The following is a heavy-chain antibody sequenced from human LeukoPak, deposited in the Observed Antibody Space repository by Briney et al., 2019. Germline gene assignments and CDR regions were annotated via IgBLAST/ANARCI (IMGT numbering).Heavy chain of an antibody. J-gene: IGHJ4*02. Sequence: GGSLRLSCAASGFTFSSYWMHWVRQVPGKGLVWVSRINTGGSGTRYADSVKGRFTISRDNAKNTLYLQMNSLGAEDTAVYYCARGIGYNYGVGFDYWGQGTLVTVSS. CDR1: GFTFSSYW. CDR3: ARGIGYNYGVGFDY. CDR2: INTGGSGT. V-gene: IGHV3-74*01. D-gene: IGHD5-18*01.